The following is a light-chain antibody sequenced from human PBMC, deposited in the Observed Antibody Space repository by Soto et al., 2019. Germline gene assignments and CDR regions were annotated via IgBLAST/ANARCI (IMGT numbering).Light chain of an antibody. CDR3: CSYAGSSTSPYV. V-gene: IGLV2-23*02. CDR2: EVS. Sequence: QSVLTQPASVSGSPGQSITISCTGTSSDVGGYNYVSWYQQQSGKAPKLMIHEVSNRPSGVSNRFSGSKSGNTASLTISGLQAEDEADYYCCSYAGSSTSPYVIGTGTKVTV. CDR1: SSDVGGYNY. J-gene: IGLJ1*01.